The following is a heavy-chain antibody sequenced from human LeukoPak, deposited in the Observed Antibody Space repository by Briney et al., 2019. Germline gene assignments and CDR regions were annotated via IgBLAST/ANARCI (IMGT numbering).Heavy chain of an antibody. D-gene: IGHD3-22*01. V-gene: IGHV3-21*06. J-gene: IGHJ2*01. CDR3: ARDKYYYDSSGYYEDHWYFDL. CDR1: GFTFSSYS. CDR2: IISSSTYI. Sequence: GGSLRLSCAASGFTFSSYSMNWVRQAPGKGLEWVSSIISSSTYIYYADSVKGRFTISRDNAKNSLYLQMNSLRAEDTAVYYCARDKYYYDSSGYYEDHWYFDLWGRGTLVTVSS.